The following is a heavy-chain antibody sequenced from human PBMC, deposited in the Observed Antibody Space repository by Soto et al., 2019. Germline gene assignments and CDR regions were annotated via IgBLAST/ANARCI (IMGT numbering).Heavy chain of an antibody. CDR1: GFTFSSYG. J-gene: IGHJ4*02. D-gene: IGHD6-19*01. Sequence: GGSLRLSCAASGFTFSSYGMHWVRQAPGKGLEWVAVISYDGSNKYYADSVKGRFTISRDDSKNTLHLQMNSLRAEDTAVYYCAKDRSASSPWYFDYWGQGTLVTVSS. CDR2: ISYDGSNK. V-gene: IGHV3-30*18. CDR3: AKDRSASSPWYFDY.